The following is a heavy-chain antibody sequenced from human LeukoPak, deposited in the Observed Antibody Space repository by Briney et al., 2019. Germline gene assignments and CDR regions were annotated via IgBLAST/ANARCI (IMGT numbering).Heavy chain of an antibody. V-gene: IGHV3-23*01. D-gene: IGHD3-22*01. Sequence: PGGSLRLSCAASGFTVSSSNMNWVRQAPGKGLEWVSFISGSGGSTHYADSVKGRFTISRDNSKNTLYLQMNSLRAEDTAVYYCAKHRYDSSGYYFDYWGQGTLVTVSS. CDR3: AKHRYDSSGYYFDY. J-gene: IGHJ4*02. CDR2: ISGSGGST. CDR1: GFTVSSSN.